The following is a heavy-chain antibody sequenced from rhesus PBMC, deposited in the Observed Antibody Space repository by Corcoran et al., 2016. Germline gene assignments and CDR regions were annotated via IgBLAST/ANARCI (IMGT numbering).Heavy chain of an antibody. CDR3: AREIRGNDV. CDR2: INGNIGST. Sequence: QVQLQESGPGLVKPSETLSLTCSVSGASISDYWWSWIRQTPGKGLEWIGEINGNIGSTNYNPPLKSRVTISKDASKNQFSLKLTSVTAADTAVYYCAREIRGNDVWGPGVQVTVSS. J-gene: IGHJ5-1*01. V-gene: IGHV4-80*01. CDR1: GASISDYW.